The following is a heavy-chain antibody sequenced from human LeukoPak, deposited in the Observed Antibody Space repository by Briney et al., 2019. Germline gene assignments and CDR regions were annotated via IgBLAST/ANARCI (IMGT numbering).Heavy chain of an antibody. J-gene: IGHJ4*02. CDR1: GFTFDDYA. V-gene: IGHV3-9*01. D-gene: IGHD1-26*01. CDR3: AKDWDSGSYFADH. Sequence: GRSLRLSCAASGFTFDDYAMHWVRQAPGKGLEWVSGISWNSGSIGYADSVKGRFTISRDNAKNSLYLQMNSLRAEDTALYYCAKDWDSGSYFADHWGQGTLVAVSS. CDR2: ISWNSGSI.